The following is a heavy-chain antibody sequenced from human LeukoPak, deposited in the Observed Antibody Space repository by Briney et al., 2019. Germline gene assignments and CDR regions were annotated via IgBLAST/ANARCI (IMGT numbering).Heavy chain of an antibody. CDR3: ASVVVTAPSVAFDI. J-gene: IGHJ3*02. Sequence: PGGSLRLSCAASGFTFSSYAMHWVRQAPGKGLEYVSAISSNGGSTYYANSVKGRFTISRDNSKNTLYLQMGSLRAEDMAVYYCASVVVTAPSVAFDIWGQGTMVTVSS. CDR2: ISSNGGST. CDR1: GFTFSSYA. V-gene: IGHV3-64*01. D-gene: IGHD2-21*02.